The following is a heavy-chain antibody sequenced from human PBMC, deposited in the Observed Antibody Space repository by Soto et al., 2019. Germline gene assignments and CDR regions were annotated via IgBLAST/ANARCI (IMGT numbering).Heavy chain of an antibody. J-gene: IGHJ6*02. CDR3: ARGGSGWYTSDYGMDV. Sequence: SVKVSCKASGGTFSSYAISWVRQAPGQGLEWMGGIIPIFGTANYAQKFQGRVTITADESTSTAYMELSSLRSEDTAVYYCARGGSGWYTSDYGMDVWGQGTTVTVSS. V-gene: IGHV1-69*13. CDR2: IIPIFGTA. CDR1: GGTFSSYA. D-gene: IGHD6-19*01.